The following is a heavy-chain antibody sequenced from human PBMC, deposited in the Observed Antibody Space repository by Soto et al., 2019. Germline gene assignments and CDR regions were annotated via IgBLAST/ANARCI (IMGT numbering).Heavy chain of an antibody. CDR3: ARGTGYSSSWYDFQSYYYYGMDV. CDR2: IIPIFGTA. D-gene: IGHD6-13*01. CDR1: GGTFSSYA. V-gene: IGHV1-69*01. J-gene: IGHJ6*02. Sequence: QVQLVQSGAEVKKPGSSVKVSCKASGGTFSSYAISWVRQAPGQGLEWMGGIIPIFGTANYAQKFQGRVTITADESTSTAYMELSSLRSEDTAVYYCARGTGYSSSWYDFQSYYYYGMDVWGQGTTVTVSS.